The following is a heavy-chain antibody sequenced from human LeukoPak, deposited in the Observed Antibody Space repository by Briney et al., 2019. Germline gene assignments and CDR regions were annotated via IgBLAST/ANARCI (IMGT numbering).Heavy chain of an antibody. Sequence: WIRQPPGKGLEWIGSIYYSGSTYYNPSLKSRVTISVDTSKNQFSLKLSSVTAADTAVYYCASLYSGYDFGQYYFDYWGQGTLVTVSS. CDR3: ASLYSGYDFGQYYFDY. J-gene: IGHJ4*02. D-gene: IGHD5-12*01. CDR2: IYYSGST. V-gene: IGHV4-39*01.